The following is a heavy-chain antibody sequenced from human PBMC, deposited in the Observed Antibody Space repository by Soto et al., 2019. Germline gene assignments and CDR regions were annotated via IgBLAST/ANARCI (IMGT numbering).Heavy chain of an antibody. D-gene: IGHD1-20*01. CDR2: IYPGDSDT. V-gene: IGHV5-51*01. Sequence: GESLKISCKGSGYSFTSYWIGWVRQMPGKALEWMGIIYPGDSDTKYSPSFQGHVTISADKSISTAYLQWSSLKASDTAIYYCARHPPYYWNSWNLNWFDPWGQGTRVTISS. J-gene: IGHJ5*02. CDR1: GYSFTSYW. CDR3: ARHPPYYWNSWNLNWFDP.